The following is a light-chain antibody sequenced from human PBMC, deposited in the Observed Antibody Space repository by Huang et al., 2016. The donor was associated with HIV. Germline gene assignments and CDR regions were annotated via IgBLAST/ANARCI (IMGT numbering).Light chain of an antibody. Sequence: EIVMTQSPATLSVSPGERDTLSCRASQCVSSNLAWYQQKPGQAPRLLIYGASTRATGIPARFSGSGSGTEFTLTISSLQSEDFAVYYCQQYNNWPRTFGQGTKVEIK. CDR1: QCVSSN. J-gene: IGKJ1*01. V-gene: IGKV3-15*01. CDR2: GAS. CDR3: QQYNNWPRT.